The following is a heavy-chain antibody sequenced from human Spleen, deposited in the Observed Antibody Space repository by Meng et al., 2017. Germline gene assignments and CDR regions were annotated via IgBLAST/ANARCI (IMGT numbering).Heavy chain of an antibody. V-gene: IGHV4-34*01. Sequence: QVRLQEWGPGLLKPSEPLFLPCVVSGGSFSDYYWSWIRQPPGKGLEWIGEINHSGSTNYNPSLESRATISVDTSQNNLSLKLSSVTAADSAVYYCARGPTTMAHDFDYWGQGTLVTVSS. D-gene: IGHD4-11*01. CDR3: ARGPTTMAHDFDY. CDR2: INHSGST. CDR1: GGSFSDYY. J-gene: IGHJ4*02.